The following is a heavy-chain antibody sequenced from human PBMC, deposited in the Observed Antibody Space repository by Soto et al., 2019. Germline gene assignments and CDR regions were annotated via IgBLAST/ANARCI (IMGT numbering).Heavy chain of an antibody. CDR1: GGSISTRGYY. D-gene: IGHD1-1*01. CDR2: VHDTGSS. J-gene: IGHJ4*01. CDR3: ARSQMATTGPYFDF. Sequence: SETLSLTCTVSGGSISTRGYYWTWIRQHPVRGLEWIGYVHDTGSSFYHPSLKSRVTISLETSKIQFSLNLRSVTAADTAVYYCARSQMATTGPYFDFWGHGTQVTVSS. V-gene: IGHV4-31*03.